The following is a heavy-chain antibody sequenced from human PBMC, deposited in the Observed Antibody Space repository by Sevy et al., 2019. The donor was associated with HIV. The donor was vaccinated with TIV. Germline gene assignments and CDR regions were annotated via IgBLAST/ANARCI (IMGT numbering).Heavy chain of an antibody. Sequence: GGSQRLSCAASGFTFSRYWMHWVRHAPGKGLVWVSRINTHGTNTIYADYVKGRFTISRDNAKNTVSLQMNSLRADDTGVYYCAREGVDFWSGPVDFDYCMDVWGQGTTVTVSS. D-gene: IGHD3-3*01. CDR3: AREGVDFWSGPVDFDYCMDV. V-gene: IGHV3-74*01. J-gene: IGHJ6*02. CDR2: INTHGTNT. CDR1: GFTFSRYW.